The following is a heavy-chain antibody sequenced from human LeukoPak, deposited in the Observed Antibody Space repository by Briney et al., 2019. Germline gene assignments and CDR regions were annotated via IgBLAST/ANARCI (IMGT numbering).Heavy chain of an antibody. J-gene: IGHJ4*02. CDR3: ARDQRVTGRPDIDY. CDR2: ISSDGSST. Sequence: GGSLRLSCAASGFTFRNHWMHWVRQTPGKGRVWVSRISSDGSSTTYADSVKGRFTISRDNAKNTLYLQMNNLRAEDTAMYYCARDQRVTGRPDIDYWGQGTLVIVPS. V-gene: IGHV3-74*03. D-gene: IGHD6-6*01. CDR1: GFTFRNHW.